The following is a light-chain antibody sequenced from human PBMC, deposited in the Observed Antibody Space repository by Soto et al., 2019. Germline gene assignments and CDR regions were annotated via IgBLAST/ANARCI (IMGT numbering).Light chain of an antibody. Sequence: DIQMTQSPSSLSASVGDRFTITCRASQSISSYLNWYQQKPGKAPKFLIYAASTLQSGVPSRFSGSGSGTGFTLTISSLQPEDFATYYCQQSYSTPITFGQGTRLEIK. CDR3: QQSYSTPIT. J-gene: IGKJ5*01. V-gene: IGKV1-39*01. CDR1: QSISSY. CDR2: AAS.